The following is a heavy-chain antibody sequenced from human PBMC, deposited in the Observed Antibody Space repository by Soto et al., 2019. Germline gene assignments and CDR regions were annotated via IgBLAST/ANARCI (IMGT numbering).Heavy chain of an antibody. CDR3: ASAPYSYASEF. Sequence: RRSCAASGFTFRDSYMTWIRQAPGKGVEWLSYISGGGDTIYYADSVKGRFTVSRDNPKNSMYLQMNNLRAEDTAVYYCASAPYSYASEFWGQGTLVTVSS. D-gene: IGHD3-10*01. J-gene: IGHJ4*02. V-gene: IGHV3-11*01. CDR1: GFTFRDSY. CDR2: ISGGGDTI.